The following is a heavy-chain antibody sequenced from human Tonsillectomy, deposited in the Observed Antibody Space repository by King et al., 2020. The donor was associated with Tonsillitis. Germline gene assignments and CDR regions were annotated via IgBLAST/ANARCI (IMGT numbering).Heavy chain of an antibody. Sequence: VQLVESGAEVKKPGAAVKISCQVSGYTFTAHYMHWVQQAPGKGLEWMGLVDPEDGDPMYAEKFQGRLTITADTSTETAYMELSGLKSEDTAVYYCATGGLIVVDYWGQGTLVTVSS. J-gene: IGHJ4*02. CDR1: GYTFTAHY. V-gene: IGHV1-69-2*01. CDR3: ATGGLIVVDY. D-gene: IGHD3-22*01. CDR2: VDPEDGDP.